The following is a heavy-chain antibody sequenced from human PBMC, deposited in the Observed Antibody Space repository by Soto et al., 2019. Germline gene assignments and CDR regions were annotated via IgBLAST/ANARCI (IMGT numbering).Heavy chain of an antibody. V-gene: IGHV3-74*01. CDR2: INSDGSST. D-gene: IGHD3-22*01. Sequence: EVQLVESGGGLVQPGGSLRLSCAASGFTFSSYWMHWVRQAPGKGLVWVSRINSDGSSTSYADSVKGRFTISRDNAKTTLYLQMNSLRAEDTAVYYCARGYMYYYDSSGYLRDYWGQGTLVTVSS. J-gene: IGHJ4*02. CDR3: ARGYMYYYDSSGYLRDY. CDR1: GFTFSSYW.